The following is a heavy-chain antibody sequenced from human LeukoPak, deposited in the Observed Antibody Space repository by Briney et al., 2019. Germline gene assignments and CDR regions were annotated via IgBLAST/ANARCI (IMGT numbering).Heavy chain of an antibody. Sequence: GGSLRLSCAASGFTFSSYAMSWVRQAPGKGLEWVSAISGSGGSTYYADSVKGRFTISRDNSKNTLYLQMNSLRAEDTAVYYCAKDGGHYYGSGSYSLDYWGQGTLVTVSS. V-gene: IGHV3-23*01. CDR3: AKDGGHYYGSGSYSLDY. CDR1: GFTFSSYA. CDR2: ISGSGGST. D-gene: IGHD3-10*01. J-gene: IGHJ4*02.